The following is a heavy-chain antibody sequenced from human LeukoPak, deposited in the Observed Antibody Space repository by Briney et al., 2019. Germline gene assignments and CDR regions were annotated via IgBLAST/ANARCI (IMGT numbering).Heavy chain of an antibody. CDR3: ARGLGQWLGY. CDR2: IYTSGST. V-gene: IGHV4-61*02. D-gene: IGHD6-19*01. Sequence: PSQTLSLTCTVSGGSISSGSYYWSWIRQPAGKGLEWIGRIYTSGSTNYNPSLKSRVTISVDTSKNQFSLKLSSVTAADTAVCYCARGLGQWLGYWGQGTLVTVSS. J-gene: IGHJ4*02. CDR1: GGSISSGSYY.